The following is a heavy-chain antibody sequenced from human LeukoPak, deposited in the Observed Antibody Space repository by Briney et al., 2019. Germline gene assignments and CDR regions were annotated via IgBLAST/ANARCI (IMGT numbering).Heavy chain of an antibody. CDR1: GGTFSSYA. CDR3: AKGENSGSYYGYYYYYYMDV. V-gene: IGHV1-69*13. CDR2: IIPIFGTA. J-gene: IGHJ6*03. D-gene: IGHD1-26*01. Sequence: SVKVSCKASGGTFSSYAISWVRQAPGQGLEWMGGIIPIFGTANYAQKFQGRVTITADESTSTAYMELSSLRAEDTAVYYCAKGENSGSYYGYYYYYYMDVWGKGTTVTVSS.